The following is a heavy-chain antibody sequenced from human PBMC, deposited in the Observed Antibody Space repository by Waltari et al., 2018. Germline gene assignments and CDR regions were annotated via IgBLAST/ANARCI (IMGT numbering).Heavy chain of an antibody. V-gene: IGHV1-69*01. Sequence: QVQLVQSGAEVKKPGSSVKVSCKASGGTFSSYAISWVRQAPGQGREWMGGIIPIFGTANYAQKFHGRVTITADESTSTAYMELSSLRSEDTAVYYCARGLRSPGNYGMDVWGQGTTVTVSS. D-gene: IGHD4-17*01. CDR2: IIPIFGTA. J-gene: IGHJ6*02. CDR1: GGTFSSYA. CDR3: ARGLRSPGNYGMDV.